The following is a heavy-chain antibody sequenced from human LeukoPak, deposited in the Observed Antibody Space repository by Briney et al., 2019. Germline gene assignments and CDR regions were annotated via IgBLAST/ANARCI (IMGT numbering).Heavy chain of an antibody. D-gene: IGHD2/OR15-2a*01. CDR1: GYTFTSYG. J-gene: IGHJ4*02. CDR2: ISAYNGNT. CDR3: ARVIGLESPEVSDY. V-gene: IGHV1-18*04. Sequence: ASVKLSCKASGYTFTSYGISWVRQAPGQGLEWMGWISAYNGNTNYAQKLQGRVTMTTDTSTSTAYMELRSLRSDDTAVYYCARVIGLESPEVSDYWGQGTLVTVSS.